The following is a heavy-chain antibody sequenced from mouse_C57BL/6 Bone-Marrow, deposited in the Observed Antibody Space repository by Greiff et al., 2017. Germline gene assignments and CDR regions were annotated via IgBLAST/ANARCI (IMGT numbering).Heavy chain of an antibody. V-gene: IGHV1-15*01. D-gene: IGHD1-1*01. CDR3: TRSPYYYGSIYYAMDY. CDR2: IDPETGGT. CDR1: GYTFTDYE. Sequence: VQLQQSGAELVRPGASVTLSCKASGYTFTDYEMHWVKQTPVHGLAWIGAIDPETGGTAYNQKFKGKAILTADKSSSTAYMELRSLTSEDSAVYYCTRSPYYYGSIYYAMDYWGQGTSVTVSS. J-gene: IGHJ4*01.